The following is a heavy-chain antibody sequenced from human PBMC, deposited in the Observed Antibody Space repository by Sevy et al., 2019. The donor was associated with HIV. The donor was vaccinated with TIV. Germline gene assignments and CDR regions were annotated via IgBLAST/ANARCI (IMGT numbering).Heavy chain of an antibody. CDR1: GFTFTSYE. CDR3: ARDLPPSATTVPHFDC. CDR2: ISNSGTTI. Sequence: LSLTCAASGFTFTSYEMNWVRQAPGKGLEWLSYISNSGTTIYYSDSVKGRFTISRDNARNSVYLQMSSLRAEDTAVYYCARDLPPSATTVPHFDCWGQGTLVTVSS. V-gene: IGHV3-48*03. D-gene: IGHD4-17*01. J-gene: IGHJ4*02.